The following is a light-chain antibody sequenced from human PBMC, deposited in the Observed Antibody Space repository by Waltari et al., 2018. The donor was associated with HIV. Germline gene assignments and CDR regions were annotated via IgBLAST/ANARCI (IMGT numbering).Light chain of an antibody. V-gene: IGLV3-21*04. Sequence: SYVLTQPPSVSVAPGKTARITCGGNNIGSQSVHWYQQKPGQAPVLVIYDDGDRPSGIPERFSGSNSGNTATLTISRVEAGDEADHYCQVWDSSSDHYVFGTGTKVTVL. CDR2: DDG. J-gene: IGLJ1*01. CDR1: NIGSQS. CDR3: QVWDSSSDHYV.